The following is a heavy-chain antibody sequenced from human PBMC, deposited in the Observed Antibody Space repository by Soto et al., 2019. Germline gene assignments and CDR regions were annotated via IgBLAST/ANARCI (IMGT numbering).Heavy chain of an antibody. CDR1: GGSINSDF. Sequence: SETLSLTCTVSGGSINSDFWTWIRQPPGKGREWIGYIYYSGSTRYNPSLKSRVIISGDTSKNQLSLRLSSVTTADTAVYYCARGVSQGMDVWGQGTTVTVSS. CDR3: ARGVSQGMDV. V-gene: IGHV4-59*01. J-gene: IGHJ6*02. CDR2: IYYSGST.